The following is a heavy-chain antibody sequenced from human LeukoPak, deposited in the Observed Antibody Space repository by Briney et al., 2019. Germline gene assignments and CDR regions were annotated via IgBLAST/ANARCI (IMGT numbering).Heavy chain of an antibody. D-gene: IGHD6-13*01. CDR1: GDSISGYY. J-gene: IGHJ4*02. Sequence: PSETLPLTCTVSGDSISGYYWSWIRQPPGKGLEWIGYIYYSGSTNYNPSLKRRVTISVDTSKNYFSLKLRSVTAADTAFYYCARHQQLVPFDYWGQGTLVTVSS. CDR3: ARHQQLVPFDY. V-gene: IGHV4-59*01. CDR2: IYYSGST.